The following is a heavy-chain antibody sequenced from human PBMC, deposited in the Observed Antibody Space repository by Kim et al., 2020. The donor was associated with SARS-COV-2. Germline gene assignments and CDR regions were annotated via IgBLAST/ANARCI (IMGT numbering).Heavy chain of an antibody. D-gene: IGHD3-3*01. V-gene: IGHV4-39*01. CDR1: GGSISSSSYY. J-gene: IGHJ4*02. CDR2: IYYSGST. CDR3: ASLMRPGTIFGVVKGFRYDY. Sequence: SETQSLTCTVSGGSISSSSYYWGRIRQPPGKGLEWIGSIYYSGSTYYNPSLKSRVTISVDTSKNQFSLKLSSVTAADTAVYYCASLMRPGTIFGVVKGFRYDYWGQGTLVTVSS.